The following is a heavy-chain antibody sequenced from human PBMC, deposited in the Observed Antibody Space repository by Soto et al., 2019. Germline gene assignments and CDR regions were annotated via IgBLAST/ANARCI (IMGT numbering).Heavy chain of an antibody. J-gene: IGHJ4*02. CDR1: GGSISSYY. CDR2: IYTSGST. V-gene: IGHV4-4*07. D-gene: IGHD6-19*01. Sequence: SETLSLTCTVSGGSISSYYWSWIRQPAGKGLEWIGRIYTSGSTNYNPSLKSRVTMPVDTSKNQFSLKLSSVTAADTAVYYCARFHADSSGWYENFDYWGQGTLVTVSS. CDR3: ARFHADSSGWYENFDY.